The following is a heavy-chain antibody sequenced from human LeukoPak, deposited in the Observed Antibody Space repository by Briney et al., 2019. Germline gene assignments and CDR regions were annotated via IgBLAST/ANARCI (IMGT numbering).Heavy chain of an antibody. V-gene: IGHV4-39*02. D-gene: IGHD3-10*01. CDR2: IHYGGST. CDR3: ARDRLVLLWFGESRGMDV. J-gene: IGHJ6*02. CDR1: GGSISSSDYY. Sequence: PSETLSLTCTVSGGSISSSDYYWGWIRQAPGKGLEWIGSIHYGGSTYYNPSLKSRVTISVDTSMNQFSLKLSSVTAADTAVYYCARDRLVLLWFGESRGMDVWGQGTTVTVSS.